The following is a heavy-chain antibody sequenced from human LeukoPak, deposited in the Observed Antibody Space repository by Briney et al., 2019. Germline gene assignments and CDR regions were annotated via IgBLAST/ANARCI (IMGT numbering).Heavy chain of an antibody. CDR2: INGGGNT. CDR3: ARDPAEADC. CDR1: GFTFSSFA. V-gene: IGHV3-21*06. Sequence: GGSLRLSCAASGFTFSSFAINWVRQAPGKGLEWVSSINGGGNTFYADSVKGRFAISRDNAKNSLYLQMNGLRAEDTAVYYCARDPAEADCWGQGTLVTVSS. J-gene: IGHJ4*02.